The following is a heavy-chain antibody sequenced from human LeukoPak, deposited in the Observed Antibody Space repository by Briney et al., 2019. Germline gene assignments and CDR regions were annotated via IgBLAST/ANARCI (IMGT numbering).Heavy chain of an antibody. Sequence: ASVRVSCKASGYTFTSYDINWVRQAPGQGLEWMGWMNPNSGNTGYAQKFQGRVTMTRNTSISTAYMELSSLRSEDTAVYYCARWVVRGVIIKGFDYWGQGTLVTVS. CDR2: MNPNSGNT. V-gene: IGHV1-8*01. J-gene: IGHJ4*02. CDR3: ARWVVRGVIIKGFDY. D-gene: IGHD3-10*01. CDR1: GYTFTSYD.